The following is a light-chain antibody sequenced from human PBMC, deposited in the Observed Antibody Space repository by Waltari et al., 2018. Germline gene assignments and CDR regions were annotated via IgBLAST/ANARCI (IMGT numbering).Light chain of an antibody. CDR3: QACDSSLSGSV. Sequence: QSVLTQPPSVSGAPGQRVTISCTGSSSNIGAGYDVHWYQQLPGTAPKLLIYANSNLPSGVPYRFSGSKSGTAASLAITGLQTEDEADYYCQACDSSLSGSVFGGGTKLTVL. V-gene: IGLV1-40*01. CDR1: SSNIGAGYD. J-gene: IGLJ2*01. CDR2: ANS.